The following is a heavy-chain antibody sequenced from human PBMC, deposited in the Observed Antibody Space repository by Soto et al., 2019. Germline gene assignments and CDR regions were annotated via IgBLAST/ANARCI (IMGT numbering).Heavy chain of an antibody. CDR2: IIPIFGTA. V-gene: IGHV1-69*13. D-gene: IGHD6-25*01. J-gene: IGHJ3*02. CDR3: ARAPGQRLNKRVHVAFNM. Sequence: SVKVSCKASGGTFSSYAISWVRQAPGQGLEWMGGIIPIFGTANYAQKFQGRVTITADESTSTAYMELSSLRSEDTAVYYCARAPGQRLNKRVHVAFNMWGKGKMVT. CDR1: GGTFSSYA.